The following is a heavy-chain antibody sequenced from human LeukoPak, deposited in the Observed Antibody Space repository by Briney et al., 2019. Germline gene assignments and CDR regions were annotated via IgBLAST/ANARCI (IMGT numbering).Heavy chain of an antibody. J-gene: IGHJ6*02. V-gene: IGHV4-59*01. CDR3: ARLGVLTGYRYYYGMDV. D-gene: IGHD3-9*01. CDR1: GGSISSYY. Sequence: SETLSLTCTVSGGSISSYYWSWIRQPPGKGLEWIGYIYYSGGTNYNPSLKSRVTISVDTSKNQFSLKLSSVTAADTAVYYCARLGVLTGYRYYYGMDVWGQGTTVTVSS. CDR2: IYYSGGT.